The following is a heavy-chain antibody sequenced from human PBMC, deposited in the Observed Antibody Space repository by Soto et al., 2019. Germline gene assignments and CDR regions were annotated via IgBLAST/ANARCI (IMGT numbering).Heavy chain of an antibody. V-gene: IGHV3-30-3*02. CDR2: ISYDGSNK. D-gene: IGHD6-19*01. CDR3: AKSRAVADAFDF. CDR1: GFTFSSYA. J-gene: IGHJ3*01. Sequence: PGGSLRLSCAASGFTFSSYAMHWVRQAPGKGLEWVAVISYDGSNKYYADSVKGRFTISRDNSKNTLSLQMHSLRVDDTAVYYCAKSRAVADAFDFWGQGTMVTVSS.